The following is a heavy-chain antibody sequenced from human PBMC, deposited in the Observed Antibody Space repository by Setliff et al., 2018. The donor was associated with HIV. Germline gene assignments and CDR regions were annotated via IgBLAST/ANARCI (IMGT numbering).Heavy chain of an antibody. CDR3: AKVKKAYYHDSSGYGAFDI. D-gene: IGHD3-22*01. J-gene: IGHJ3*02. CDR1: GYTFTTYD. Sequence: ASVKVSCKASGYTFTTYDINWVRQATGQGLEWMGWMNPNSGNTGYAQKFQGRVTMTRHTSTSTAYMQLSSLRSEDTAVYYCAKVKKAYYHDSSGYGAFDIWGQGTMATV. V-gene: IGHV1-8*02. CDR2: MNPNSGNT.